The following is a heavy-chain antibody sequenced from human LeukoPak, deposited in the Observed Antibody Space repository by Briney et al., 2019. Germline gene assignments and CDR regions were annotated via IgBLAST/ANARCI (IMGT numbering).Heavy chain of an antibody. V-gene: IGHV4-34*01. J-gene: IGHJ4*02. D-gene: IGHD6-13*01. Sequence: SETLSLTCAVYGGSFSGYYWSWLRQPPGKGLEWLGEINHSGSTNYNPSLKSRVTISVDTSKNQFSLRLSSVTAADTAVYYCAREWGIAAAGGIDYWGQGTLVTVSS. CDR1: GGSFSGYY. CDR2: INHSGST. CDR3: AREWGIAAAGGIDY.